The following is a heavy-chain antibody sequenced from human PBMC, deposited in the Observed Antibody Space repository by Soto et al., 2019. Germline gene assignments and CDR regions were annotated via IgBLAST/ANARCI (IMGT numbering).Heavy chain of an antibody. V-gene: IGHV3-15*07. CDR1: GFRYSSAW. CDR3: TTDSLFTIPLVRFDL. D-gene: IGHD2-2*01. Sequence: VASQRLSGAASGFRYSSAWINSLRKAPGKGLEWVGRIKSKIDGGTTDFAESVKGRFAISRDDSNDMTYMQMNSLKTEDTAVYYCTTDSLFTIPLVRFDLWGHGTLVTVSS. CDR2: IKSKIDGGTT. J-gene: IGHJ4*01.